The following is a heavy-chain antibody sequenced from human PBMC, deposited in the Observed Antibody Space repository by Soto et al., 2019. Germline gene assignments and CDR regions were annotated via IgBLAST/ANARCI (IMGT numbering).Heavy chain of an antibody. CDR3: ARDFVVGGPTINYYYGMDV. Sequence: GASVKVSCKASGYTFTSYYMHWVRQAPGKGLEWISIIYSAGNTYYADSVKGRFTISRDNSKNTLYLQMNSLGAEDTAVYYCARDFVVGGPTINYYYGMDVWGQGTTVTVSS. CDR2: IYSAGNT. V-gene: IGHV3-66*01. CDR1: GYTFTSYY. D-gene: IGHD1-26*01. J-gene: IGHJ6*02.